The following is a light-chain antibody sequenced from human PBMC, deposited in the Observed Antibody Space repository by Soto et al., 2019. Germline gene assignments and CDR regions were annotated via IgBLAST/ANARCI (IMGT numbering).Light chain of an antibody. CDR2: GNN. Sequence: QSVLTQPPSVSGAPGQRVTISCTGSSSNIGAGYDVHWYQQLPGTAPKPLIYGNNNRPSGVPDRFSGSKSGTSASLAITGLQAEDEADYYCQYYDSSLSGLVFGTGTKLTVL. CDR1: SSNIGAGYD. J-gene: IGLJ1*01. CDR3: QYYDSSLSGLV. V-gene: IGLV1-40*01.